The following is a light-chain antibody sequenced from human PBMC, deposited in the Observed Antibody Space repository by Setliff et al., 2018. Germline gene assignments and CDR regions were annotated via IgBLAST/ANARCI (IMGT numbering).Light chain of an antibody. CDR3: SSYTSSSTPVV. CDR2: AVD. CDR1: SSDVGAYNY. J-gene: IGLJ2*01. Sequence: QSALTQPASVSGYPGQSITISCAGTSSDVGAYNYVSWYQRNPGKAPKLLIYAVDNRPSGVSDRFSGSKSGNTASLTISGLQAEDEADYYCSSYTSSSTPVVFGGGT. V-gene: IGLV2-14*01.